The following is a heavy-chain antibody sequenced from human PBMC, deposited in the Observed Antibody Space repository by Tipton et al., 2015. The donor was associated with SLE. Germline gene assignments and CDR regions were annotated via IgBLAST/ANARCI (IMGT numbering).Heavy chain of an antibody. CDR3: ARDGDTAMALGV. D-gene: IGHD5-18*01. CDR1: GGYISSHY. CDR2: IYHSGST. J-gene: IGHJ4*02. Sequence: GLVKPSETLSLTCTVSGGYISSHYWGWIRQPPGKGLEWIGSIYHSGSTYYNPSLKSRVTISVDTSKNQFSLKLSSVTAADTAVYYCARDGDTAMALGVWGQGTLVTVSS. V-gene: IGHV4-38-2*02.